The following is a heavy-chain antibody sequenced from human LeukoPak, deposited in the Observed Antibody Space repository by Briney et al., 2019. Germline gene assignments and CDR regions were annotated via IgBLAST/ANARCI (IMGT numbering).Heavy chain of an antibody. V-gene: IGHV4-4*07. CDR2: IYASGSS. CDR3: ARDQSGSWGHNHDSFDI. D-gene: IGHD1-14*01. Sequence: SETLSLTCSVSGGSISNYYWNWIRQPAGKGLEWIGRIYASGSSRYNPSFKGRVTMSADTSENQVSLNVTSVTAADTAVDFCARDQSGSWGHNHDSFDIWGQGTVVTVSS. CDR1: GGSISNYY. J-gene: IGHJ3*02.